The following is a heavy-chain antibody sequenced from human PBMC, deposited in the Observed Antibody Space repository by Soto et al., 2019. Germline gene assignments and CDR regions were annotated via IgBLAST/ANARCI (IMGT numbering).Heavy chain of an antibody. Sequence: EASVKVSCKVSGYTLTELSMHWVRQAPGKRLEGMGGFDPEDGETIYAQKFQGRVTMTEDTSTDTAYMELSSLRSEDTAVYYCATARDGYNSRRQDYYYYGMDVWGQGTTVTVSS. CDR1: GYTLTELS. J-gene: IGHJ6*02. D-gene: IGHD5-12*01. V-gene: IGHV1-24*01. CDR2: FDPEDGET. CDR3: ATARDGYNSRRQDYYYYGMDV.